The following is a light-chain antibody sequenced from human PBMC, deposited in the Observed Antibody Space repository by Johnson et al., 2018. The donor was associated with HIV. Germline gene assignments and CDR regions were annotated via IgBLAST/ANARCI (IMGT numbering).Light chain of an antibody. V-gene: IGLV1-51*01. J-gene: IGLJ1*01. CDR2: DNT. CDR1: SSNIGNNY. Sequence: QSVLTQPPSVSAAPGQKVTISCSGSSSNIGNNYVSWYQQLPGTAPKLLIYDNTKRPSGIPDRFSGSKSGTSATLGITGLQTGDEADYYCGTWDTSLSAGGGFGTGTKVTV. CDR3: GTWDTSLSAGGG.